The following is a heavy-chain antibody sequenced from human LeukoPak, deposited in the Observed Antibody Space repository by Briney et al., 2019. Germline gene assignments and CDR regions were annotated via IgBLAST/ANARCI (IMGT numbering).Heavy chain of an antibody. CDR2: ISGSGSST. CDR1: GFTFSSYA. V-gene: IGHV3-23*01. J-gene: IGHJ4*02. Sequence: AESLRLSCAASGFTFSSYAMSWVRQVPGKGLEWVSAISGSGSSTYYADSVKGRITISRDNTKNTLYLQMNSLRAEDTAVYYCAKGANYYDSSVWWGQGTLVTVSS. CDR3: AKGANYYDSSVW. D-gene: IGHD3-22*01.